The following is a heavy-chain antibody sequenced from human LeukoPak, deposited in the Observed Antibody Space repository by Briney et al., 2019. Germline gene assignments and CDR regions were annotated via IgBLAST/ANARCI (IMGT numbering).Heavy chain of an antibody. CDR2: ISAYNGNT. Sequence: ASVKVSCKASGYTFTNQGISWVRQAPGQGRERMGWISAYNGNTNYAQKLQGRVTMTTDTATSTAYMELRSLRSDDTAVYYCARDADDTEYSSGWPFFDYWGQGTLVTVSS. CDR3: ARDADDTEYSSGWPFFDY. J-gene: IGHJ4*02. V-gene: IGHV1-18*01. CDR1: GYTFTNQG. D-gene: IGHD6-19*01.